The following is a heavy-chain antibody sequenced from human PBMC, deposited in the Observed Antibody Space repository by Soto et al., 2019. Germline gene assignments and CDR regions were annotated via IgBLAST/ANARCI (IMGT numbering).Heavy chain of an antibody. V-gene: IGHV4-30-4*01. CDR2: IYYSGST. J-gene: IGHJ5*02. CDR1: GGSISSGDYY. D-gene: IGHD3-3*01. Sequence: SETLSLTCTVSGGSISSGDYYWSWIRQPPGKGLEWIGYIYYSGSTYYNPSLKSRVTISVDTSKNQFSLKLSSVTAADTAVYYCARGPPIGDFWTGYYRQNWFDPWGQGTLVTVSS. CDR3: ARGPPIGDFWTGYYRQNWFDP.